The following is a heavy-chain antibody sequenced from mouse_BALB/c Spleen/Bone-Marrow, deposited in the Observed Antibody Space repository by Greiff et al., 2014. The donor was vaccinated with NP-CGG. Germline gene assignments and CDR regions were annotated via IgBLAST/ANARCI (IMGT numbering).Heavy chain of an antibody. J-gene: IGHJ2*01. CDR3: ARDY. CDR2: MNPSTGYA. CDR1: GYTFTDTW. Sequence: VQLQQSGPELAKPGASVKMSCKASGYTFTDTWIHWIKQRPGQGLEWIGYMNPSTGYAEYNQNFKDKATLTVDKSSSTAYMQLSSLTSEDSAVYYCARDYWGQGTTLTVSS. V-gene: IGHV1-7*01.